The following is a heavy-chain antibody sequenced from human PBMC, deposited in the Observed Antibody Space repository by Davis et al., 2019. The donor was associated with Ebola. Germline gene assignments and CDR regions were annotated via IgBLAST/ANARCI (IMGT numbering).Heavy chain of an antibody. CDR1: GFIFRIYD. J-gene: IGHJ6*02. CDR3: ARAIFGGVSMDF. D-gene: IGHD3-3*01. V-gene: IGHV3-13*01. Sequence: LSLTCAASGFIFRIYDMHWVRQVPGKGLEWVSSIGTAGDTYYPGSVKGRFTISRENVKNSLYLQMNSLRAGDTAVYYCARAIFGGVSMDFWGQGTTVTVSS. CDR2: IGTAGDT.